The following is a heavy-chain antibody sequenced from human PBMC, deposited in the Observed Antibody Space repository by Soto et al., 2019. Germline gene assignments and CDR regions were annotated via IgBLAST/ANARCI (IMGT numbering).Heavy chain of an antibody. CDR2: IHSSGSN. CDR1: GGSISSSSYF. V-gene: IGHV4-39*01. J-gene: IGHJ5*02. CDR3: ASGGGLGEYNWFDP. D-gene: IGHD3-16*01. Sequence: PSETLSLTCSASGGSISSSSYFWDWIREPPGKGLEWIADIHSSGSNNYNPSLKSRVTISVDTSKNQFSLKLSSVTAADTAVYYCASGGGLGEYNWFDPWGQGTLVTVSS.